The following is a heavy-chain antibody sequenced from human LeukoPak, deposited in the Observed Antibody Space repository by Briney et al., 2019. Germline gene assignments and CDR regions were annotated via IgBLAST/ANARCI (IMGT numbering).Heavy chain of an antibody. CDR2: IYYSGST. CDR3: ARRGIAASYNWFDP. CDR1: GGSISSYY. D-gene: IGHD6-13*01. J-gene: IGHJ5*02. Sequence: PSETLSLTCTVSGGSISSYYWSWIRQPPGKGLEWIGYIYYSGSTNYNPSLKSRVTISVDTSKNQFSLKLSSVTAADTAVCYCARRGIAASYNWFDPWGQGTLVTVSS. V-gene: IGHV4-59*01.